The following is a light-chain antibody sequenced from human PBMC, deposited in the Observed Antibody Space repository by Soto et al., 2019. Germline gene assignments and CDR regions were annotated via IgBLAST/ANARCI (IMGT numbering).Light chain of an antibody. Sequence: EIVLTQSPGTLSLSPGERATLSCRDSQSVSSSYLAWYQQKPGQAPRILIYGASSRATGIPDRFSGSGSGTDFTLTISRLEPEDFAVYYCQQYGSSPRTFGQGTKVDIK. CDR2: GAS. CDR3: QQYGSSPRT. V-gene: IGKV3-20*01. CDR1: QSVSSSY. J-gene: IGKJ1*01.